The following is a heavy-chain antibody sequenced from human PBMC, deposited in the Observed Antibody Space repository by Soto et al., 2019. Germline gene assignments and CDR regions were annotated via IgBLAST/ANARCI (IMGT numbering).Heavy chain of an antibody. CDR2: ISGSGGST. CDR3: AKDRFGSTIFGVVNEDAFDI. Sequence: PGGSLRLSCAASGFTFSSYAMSWVRQAPGKGLEWVSAISGSGGSTYYADSVKGRFTISRDNSKNTLYLQMNSLRAEDTAVYYCAKDRFGSTIFGVVNEDAFDIWGQGTMVTVSS. D-gene: IGHD3-3*01. CDR1: GFTFSSYA. V-gene: IGHV3-23*01. J-gene: IGHJ3*02.